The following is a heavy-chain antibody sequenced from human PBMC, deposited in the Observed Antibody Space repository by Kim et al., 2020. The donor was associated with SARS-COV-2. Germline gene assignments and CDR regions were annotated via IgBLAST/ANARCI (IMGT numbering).Heavy chain of an antibody. V-gene: IGHV4-39*01. CDR2: IYYSGST. CDR1: GGSISSSSYY. J-gene: IGHJ5*02. CDR3: ARLVGLTIFGGWFDP. Sequence: SETLSLTCTVSGGSISSSSYYWGWIRQPPGKGLEWIGSIYYSGSTYYNLSLKSRVTISVDTSKNQFSLKLSSVTAADTAVYYCARLVGLTIFGGWFDPWGQGTLVTDSS. D-gene: IGHD3-3*01.